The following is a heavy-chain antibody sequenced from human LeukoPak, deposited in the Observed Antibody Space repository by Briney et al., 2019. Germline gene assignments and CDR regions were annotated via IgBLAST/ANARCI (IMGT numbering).Heavy chain of an antibody. D-gene: IGHD3-22*01. V-gene: IGHV3-11*01. Sequence: GGSLRLSCAASGSTFSDYYMSWIRQAPGKGLEWVSYISSSGSTIYYADSVKGRFTISRDSAKNSLYLQMNSLRAEDTAVYYCARDFTDSSGHVFDYWGQGTLVTVSS. CDR3: ARDFTDSSGHVFDY. J-gene: IGHJ4*02. CDR2: ISSSGSTI. CDR1: GSTFSDYY.